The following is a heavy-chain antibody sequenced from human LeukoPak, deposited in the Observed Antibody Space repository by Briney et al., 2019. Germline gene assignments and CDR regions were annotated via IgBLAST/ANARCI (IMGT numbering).Heavy chain of an antibody. CDR1: GFTFSSYW. Sequence: GGSLRLSCAASGFTFSSYWMSWVRQAPGKGLEWVANIKQDGSEKDHVDSVKGRFTISRDNAKNSLYLQMNSLRAEDTAVYFCVRDHCSSSSCYSHYFDYWGQGTLVAVSS. D-gene: IGHD2-2*02. J-gene: IGHJ4*02. CDR3: VRDHCSSSSCYSHYFDY. CDR2: IKQDGSEK. V-gene: IGHV3-7*01.